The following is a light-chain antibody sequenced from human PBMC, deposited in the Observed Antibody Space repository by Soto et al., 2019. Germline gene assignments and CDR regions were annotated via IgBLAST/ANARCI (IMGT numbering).Light chain of an antibody. CDR2: GAS. Sequence: EIVMTQSPATLSVSPGERATLSCRASQSIGSNLAWYQQKPGQGPRLLIYGASTRATGIPAWFSGSGSGTEFTLTISSLQSEDFAVSYCQQYNNWPRTFGQGTKLDIK. CDR3: QQYNNWPRT. V-gene: IGKV3-15*01. J-gene: IGKJ2*01. CDR1: QSIGSN.